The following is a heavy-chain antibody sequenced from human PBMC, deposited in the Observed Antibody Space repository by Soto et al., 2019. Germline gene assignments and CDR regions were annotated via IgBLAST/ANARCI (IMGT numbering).Heavy chain of an antibody. V-gene: IGHV1-69*13. CDR1: GGTFSSYA. CDR2: IIPIFGTA. J-gene: IGHJ6*02. Sequence: ASVKVSCKASGGTFSSYAISWVRQAPGQGLEWMGGIIPIFGTANYAQKFQGRVTITADESTSTAYMELSSLRSEDTAVYYCARHLVPAAAGPNYYYYGMDVWGQGTTVTVSS. D-gene: IGHD2-2*01. CDR3: ARHLVPAAAGPNYYYYGMDV.